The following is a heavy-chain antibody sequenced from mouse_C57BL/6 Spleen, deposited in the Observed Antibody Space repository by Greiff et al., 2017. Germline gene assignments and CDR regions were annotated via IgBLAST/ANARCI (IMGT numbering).Heavy chain of an antibody. Sequence: QVQLQQSGPELVKPGASVKISCKASGYAFSSSWMNWVKQRPGKGLEWIGRIYPGDGDTNYNGKFKGKATLTADKSSSTAYMQLSSLTSADSAVYFCARPDWDEGYWGQGTTLTVSS. D-gene: IGHD4-1*01. CDR1: GYAFSSSW. J-gene: IGHJ2*01. CDR3: ARPDWDEGY. V-gene: IGHV1-82*01. CDR2: IYPGDGDT.